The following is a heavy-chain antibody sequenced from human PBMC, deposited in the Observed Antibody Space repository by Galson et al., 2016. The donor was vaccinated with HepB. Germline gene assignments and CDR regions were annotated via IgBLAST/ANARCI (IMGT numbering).Heavy chain of an antibody. CDR2: IWYDGRTE. J-gene: IGHJ6*02. CDR3: AKDRGTWAPYGMEV. D-gene: IGHD1-14*01. CDR1: GFTFSSYV. V-gene: IGHV3-33*06. Sequence: SLRLSCAASGFTFSSYVMHWVRQAPGKGLEWVAVIWYDGRTEYYADSVKGRFAISRDNSGDTLYLYMNSLRVEDTAVYYCAKDRGTWAPYGMEVWGQGTTVTVPS.